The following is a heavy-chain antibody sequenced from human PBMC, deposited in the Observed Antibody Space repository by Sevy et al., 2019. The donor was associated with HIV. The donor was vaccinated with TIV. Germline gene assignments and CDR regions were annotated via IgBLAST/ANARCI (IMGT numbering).Heavy chain of an antibody. CDR3: ARDPKRSMIVVVKVDYYYGMDV. V-gene: IGHV1-18*01. CDR2: ISAYNGNT. D-gene: IGHD3-22*01. J-gene: IGHJ6*02. Sequence: ASVKVSCKASGYTFTSYGISWVRQAPGQGLEWMGWISAYNGNTNYAQKLQGRVTMTTDTSTSTAYMELRSLRSDDTAVYYWARDPKRSMIVVVKVDYYYGMDVWGQGTTVTVSS. CDR1: GYTFTSYG.